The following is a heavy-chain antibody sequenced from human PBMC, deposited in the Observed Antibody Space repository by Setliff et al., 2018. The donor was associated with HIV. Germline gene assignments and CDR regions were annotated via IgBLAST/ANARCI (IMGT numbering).Heavy chain of an antibody. CDR1: GGSIISGDHY. CDR2: IYYSGST. Sequence: SETLSLTCTVSGGSIISGDHYWSWIRQPPGKGLEWIDYIYYSGSTYYNPSLKSRVTISVDTSKNQFSVKLSSVTAADSALYFCVRQSGSFWYVDPWGQGTQVTVSS. CDR3: VRQSGSFWYVDP. D-gene: IGHD1-26*01. V-gene: IGHV4-30-4*08. J-gene: IGHJ5*02.